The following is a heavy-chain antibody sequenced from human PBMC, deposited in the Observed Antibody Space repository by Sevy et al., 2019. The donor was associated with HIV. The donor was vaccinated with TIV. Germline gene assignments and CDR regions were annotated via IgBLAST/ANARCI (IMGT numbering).Heavy chain of an antibody. CDR3: AKDVVVLVGDAFDI. D-gene: IGHD2-8*02. J-gene: IGHJ3*02. CDR1: GFTFSSYA. Sequence: GGSLRLSCAASGFTFSSYAMSWVRQAPGKGLEWVSAISGSGGDTYYAHSVKGRFTISRDNSKNTLYLQMNSLRADDRAVYYCAKDVVVLVGDAFDIWGQGTMVTVSS. V-gene: IGHV3-23*01. CDR2: ISGSGGDT.